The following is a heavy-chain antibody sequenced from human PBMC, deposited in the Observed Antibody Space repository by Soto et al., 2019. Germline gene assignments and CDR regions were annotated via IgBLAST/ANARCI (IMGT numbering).Heavy chain of an antibody. J-gene: IGHJ6*02. CDR2: INPNSGDT. Sequence: ASVKVSCKASGYTFAGYYVHWVRQAPGQGLEWMGWINPNSGDTYLAQRFQGRVTMNRDTSIGTAYMELRGLTSDDTAEYYCAKGGAIVAAGTRVYLYNAMDVWGQGTTVTVSS. V-gene: IGHV1-2*02. CDR1: GYTFAGYY. CDR3: AKGGAIVAAGTRVYLYNAMDV. D-gene: IGHD1-26*01.